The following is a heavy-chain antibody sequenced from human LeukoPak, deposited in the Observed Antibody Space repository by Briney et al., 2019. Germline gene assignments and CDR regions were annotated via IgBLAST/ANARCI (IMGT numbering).Heavy chain of an antibody. CDR2: ISGSGGST. CDR1: GFTFSSYA. CDR3: ARGPEHFIFGVSTRFLDY. V-gene: IGHV3-23*01. J-gene: IGHJ4*02. D-gene: IGHD3-3*02. Sequence: GGSLRLSCAASGFTFSSYAMSWVRQAPGKGLEWVSAISGSGGSTYYADSVKGRFTISRDNAKNTLYLQMNSLRAEDTAVYYCARGPEHFIFGVSTRFLDYWGQGTLVTVSS.